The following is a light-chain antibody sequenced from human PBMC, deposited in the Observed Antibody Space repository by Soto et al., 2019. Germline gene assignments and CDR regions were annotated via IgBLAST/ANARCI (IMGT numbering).Light chain of an antibody. CDR2: GAS. V-gene: IGKV3D-20*02. CDR3: QQRSNWVWT. CDR1: QSVGSSY. J-gene: IGKJ1*01. Sequence: EIVLAQSPGTLSLSPGERATLSCRASQSVGSSYLAWYQQKPGQAPRLLIYGASSRATGIPDRFSGSGSGTDFTLTISSLEPEDVAVYYCQQRSNWVWTFGQGTKVDIK.